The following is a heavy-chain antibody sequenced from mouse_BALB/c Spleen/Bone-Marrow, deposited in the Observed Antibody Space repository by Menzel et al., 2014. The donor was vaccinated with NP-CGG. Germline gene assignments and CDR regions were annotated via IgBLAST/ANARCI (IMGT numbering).Heavy chain of an antibody. V-gene: IGHV4-1*02. CDR3: APNWDRGFAY. D-gene: IGHD4-1*01. J-gene: IGHJ3*01. CDR2: INPDSSTI. CDR1: AVDFSRYW. Sequence: SAPAVDFSRYWMSWVRQAPGKGLEWIGEINPDSSTINYTPSLKDKFIISRDNAKNTLYLQVSKVRSEDTALYYCAPNWDRGFAYWGQGTLVTVSA.